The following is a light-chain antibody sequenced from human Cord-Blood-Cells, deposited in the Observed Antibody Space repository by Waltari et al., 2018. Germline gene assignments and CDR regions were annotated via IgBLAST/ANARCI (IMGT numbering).Light chain of an antibody. Sequence: QSALTQPRSVSGSPGQSVTISCTGTSSDVGGYNYVSWYQQHPGKAPKLMMYDVSKRPSGVPDRFSGSKSGNTASLTISGLQAEDEAAYYCCSYAGSYTVVFGGGTKLTVL. J-gene: IGLJ2*01. CDR2: DVS. CDR3: CSYAGSYTVV. CDR1: SSDVGGYNY. V-gene: IGLV2-11*01.